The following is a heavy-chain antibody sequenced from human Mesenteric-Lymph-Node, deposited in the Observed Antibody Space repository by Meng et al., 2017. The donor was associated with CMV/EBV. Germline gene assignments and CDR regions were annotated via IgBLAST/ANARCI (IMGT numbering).Heavy chain of an antibody. V-gene: IGHV3-7*01. CDR3: ARMLGYDFWSGFYM. CDR1: EFTFRNYW. D-gene: IGHD3-3*01. CDR2: IKQDGSEK. J-gene: IGHJ4*02. Sequence: GGSLRLSCAASEFTFRNYWMIWVRQAPGKGLEWVANIKQDGSEKYYVDSVRGRFTISRDNAKNSVYLQMDSLRAEDTAVYYCARMLGYDFWSGFYMWGQGTLVTVSS.